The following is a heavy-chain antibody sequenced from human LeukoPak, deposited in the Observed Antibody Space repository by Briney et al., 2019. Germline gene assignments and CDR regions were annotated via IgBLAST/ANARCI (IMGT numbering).Heavy chain of an antibody. V-gene: IGHV4-34*01. CDR2: INHSGST. CDR3: ASPPGIAAC. D-gene: IGHD6-13*01. CDR1: GGSISSYY. Sequence: PSETLSLTCTVSGGSISSYYWSWIRQPPGKGLEWIGEINHSGSTNYNPSLKSRVTISVDTSKNQFSLKLSSVTAADTAVYYCASPPGIAACWGQGTLVTVSS. J-gene: IGHJ4*02.